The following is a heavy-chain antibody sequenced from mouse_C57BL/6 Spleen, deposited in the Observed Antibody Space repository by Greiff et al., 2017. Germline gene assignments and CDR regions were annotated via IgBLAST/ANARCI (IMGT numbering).Heavy chain of an antibody. Sequence: EVQGVESGAELVRPGASVKLSCTASGFNIKDDYMHWVKQRPEQGLEWIGWLDPENGDTEYASKFQGKATITADTSSNTAYLQLSSLTSEDTAVYYCTIRIYYGFAYWGQGTLVTVSA. CDR2: LDPENGDT. CDR1: GFNIKDDY. J-gene: IGHJ3*01. CDR3: TIRIYYGFAY. V-gene: IGHV14-4*01. D-gene: IGHD2-1*01.